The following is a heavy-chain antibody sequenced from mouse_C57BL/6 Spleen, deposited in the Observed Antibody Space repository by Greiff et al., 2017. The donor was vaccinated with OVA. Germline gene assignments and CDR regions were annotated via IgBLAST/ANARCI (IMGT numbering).Heavy chain of an antibody. CDR3: AKYYGSRDWYFDV. V-gene: IGHV1-14*01. CDR2: IYPYNDGT. CDR1: GYTFTSYV. D-gene: IGHD1-1*01. J-gene: IGHJ1*03. Sequence: VQLKESGPELVKPGASVKMSCKASGYTFTSYVMHWVKQKPGQGLEWIGYIYPYNDGTKYNEKFKGKATLTSDKSSSTAYMELSSLTSEDSAVYYCAKYYGSRDWYFDVWGTGTTVTVSS.